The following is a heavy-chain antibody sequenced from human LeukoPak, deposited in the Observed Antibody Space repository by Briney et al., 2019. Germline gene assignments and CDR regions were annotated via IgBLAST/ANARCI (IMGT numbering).Heavy chain of an antibody. J-gene: IGHJ4*02. Sequence: SETLSLTCAVYGGSFSGYYWSWIRQPPGKGLEWIGEINHSGSTNYNPSLKSRVTISVDTSKNQFSLKLSSVTAADTAVYYCARHRGHYRTQLDYWGQGTLVTVSS. CDR3: ARHRGHYRTQLDY. CDR2: INHSGST. V-gene: IGHV4-34*01. CDR1: GGSFSGYY. D-gene: IGHD1-14*01.